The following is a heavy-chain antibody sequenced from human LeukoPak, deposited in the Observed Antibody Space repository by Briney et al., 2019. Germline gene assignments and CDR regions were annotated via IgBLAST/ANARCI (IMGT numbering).Heavy chain of an antibody. D-gene: IGHD6-19*01. CDR1: GFTFSSYG. V-gene: IGHV3-30*18. CDR2: ISYDGSNK. Sequence: GGSLRLSCAASGFTFSSYGMHWVRQASGKGLEWVAVISYDGSNKYYADSVKGRFTISRDNSKNTLFLQMNSLGGEDTAVYYCAKDRRQCAYWGQGTLVTVSS. J-gene: IGHJ4*02. CDR3: AKDRRQCAY.